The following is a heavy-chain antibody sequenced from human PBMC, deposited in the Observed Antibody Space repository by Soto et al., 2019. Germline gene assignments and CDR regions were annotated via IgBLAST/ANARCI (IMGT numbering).Heavy chain of an antibody. CDR2: IYPGDSDT. Sequence: RWESLNISCKGSVYSFTSYWIGWVRQMPVKGLEWMGIIYPGDSDTRYSPSFQGQVTISADKSISAAYLQWSSLKASDTAMYYCARHQKAYRVNSFGPWGPGPLVTVSS. V-gene: IGHV5-51*01. CDR3: ARHQKAYRVNSFGP. CDR1: VYSFTSYW. D-gene: IGHD5-18*01. J-gene: IGHJ5*02.